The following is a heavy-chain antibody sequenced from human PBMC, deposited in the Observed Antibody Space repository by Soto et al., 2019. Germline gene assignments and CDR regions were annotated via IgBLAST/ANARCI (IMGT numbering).Heavy chain of an antibody. CDR2: ISGNSRTI. D-gene: IGHD3-10*01. Sequence: GGSLRLSCTASGFTFSHYGRNWVRQAPGKGLEWVSYISGNSRTIYYADSVMGRFTISRDNAKKSLYLQMNSLKAEDTAVYYCARENYGSRSYYTFDSWGQGTLVTVSS. CDR3: ARENYGSRSYYTFDS. V-gene: IGHV3-48*01. CDR1: GFTFSHYG. J-gene: IGHJ4*02.